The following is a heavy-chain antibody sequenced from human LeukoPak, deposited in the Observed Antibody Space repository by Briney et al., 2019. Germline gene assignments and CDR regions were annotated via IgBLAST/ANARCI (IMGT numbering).Heavy chain of an antibody. Sequence: ASVKVSCKASGYTFTSYGISWVRQAPGQGLEWMGWISAYNGNTNYAQKLQGRVTMTTDTSTSTAYMELRSLRSDDTAVYYCARAAGYCSSISCYIFDYWGQGTLVTVSS. V-gene: IGHV1-18*01. CDR3: ARAAGYCSSISCYIFDY. CDR1: GYTFTSYG. CDR2: ISAYNGNT. J-gene: IGHJ4*02. D-gene: IGHD2-2*02.